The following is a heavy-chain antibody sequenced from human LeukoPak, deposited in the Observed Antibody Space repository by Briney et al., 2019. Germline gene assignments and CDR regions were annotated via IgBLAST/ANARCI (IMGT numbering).Heavy chain of an antibody. CDR2: ISWNSGSI. CDR1: GFTFDDYA. CDR3: AKISGAYDGYFDY. Sequence: GGSLRLSCAASGFTFDDYAMHWVRQAPGKGLEWVSGISWNSGSIGYADSVKGRFTISRDNAKNSLYLQMNSLRAEDTALYYCAKISGAYDGYFDYWGQGTLVTVSS. J-gene: IGHJ4*02. D-gene: IGHD5-12*01. V-gene: IGHV3-9*01.